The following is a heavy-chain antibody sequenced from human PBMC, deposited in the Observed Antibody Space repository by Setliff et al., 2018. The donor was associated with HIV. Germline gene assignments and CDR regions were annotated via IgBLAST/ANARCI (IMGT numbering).Heavy chain of an antibody. J-gene: IGHJ5*02. Sequence: SETLSLTCTVSGDSIISGDYYWSWIRQSPGKGLEWIGHIHYKGNIDYNASLKSRLTISSDTSKNQFSLNLSSVIAADTAIYFCARFTVVVFGAGEPSWFDPWGQGILVTVSS. D-gene: IGHD2-15*01. V-gene: IGHV4-30-4*08. CDR2: IHYKGNI. CDR3: ARFTVVVFGAGEPSWFDP. CDR1: GDSIISGDYY.